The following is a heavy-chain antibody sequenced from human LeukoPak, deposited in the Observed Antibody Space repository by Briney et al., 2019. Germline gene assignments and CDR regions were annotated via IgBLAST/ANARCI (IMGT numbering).Heavy chain of an antibody. CDR1: GYTFTGCY. CDR2: INPNSGGT. CDR3: ARVRRNPSGGWYEYFQH. V-gene: IGHV1-2*06. J-gene: IGHJ1*01. D-gene: IGHD6-19*01. Sequence: ASVKVSCKASGYTFTGCYMHWVRQAPGQGLEWMGRINPNSGGTNYAQKFQGRVTMTRDTSISTAYMELSRLRSDDTAVYYCARVRRNPSGGWYEYFQHWGQGTLVTVSS.